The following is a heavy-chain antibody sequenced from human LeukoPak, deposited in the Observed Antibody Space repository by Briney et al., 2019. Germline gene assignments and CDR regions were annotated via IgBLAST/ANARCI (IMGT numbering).Heavy chain of an antibody. CDR3: ARDRVLGCLDF. D-gene: IGHD3-16*01. CDR1: GFAVSARP. Sequence: GGSLRLSCEASGFAVSARPMSWVRQAPGNGLEWVSVIYSGGSTYFADSVKGRFTIFRDNSKNTLYLQMNSLRAEDTAVYYCARDRVLGCLDFWGQGTLVTVSS. J-gene: IGHJ4*02. CDR2: IYSGGST. V-gene: IGHV3-66*01.